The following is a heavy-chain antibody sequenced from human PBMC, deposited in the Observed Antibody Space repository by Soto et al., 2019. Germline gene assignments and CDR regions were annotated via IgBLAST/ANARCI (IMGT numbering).Heavy chain of an antibody. CDR3: ARIAHPGAYYYYYMDV. D-gene: IGHD6-6*01. CDR2: INAGNGNT. V-gene: IGHV1-3*01. Sequence: ASVKVSCKASGYTFTSYAMHWVRQAPGQRLEWMGWINAGNGNTKYSQKFQGRVTITRDTSASTAYMELSSLRSEDTAVYYCARIAHPGAYYYYYMDVWGKGTTVTVSS. CDR1: GYTFTSYA. J-gene: IGHJ6*03.